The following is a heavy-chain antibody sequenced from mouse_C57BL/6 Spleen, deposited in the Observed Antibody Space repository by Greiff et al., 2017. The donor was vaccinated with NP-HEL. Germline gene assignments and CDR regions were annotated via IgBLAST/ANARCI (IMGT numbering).Heavy chain of an antibody. D-gene: IGHD5-1*01. CDR3: ARELGDYLRD. Sequence: VQLQQSGAELAKPGASVKLSCKASGYTFTSYWMHWVKQRPGQGLEWIGYINPSSGYTKYNQKFKDKATLTADKSSITAYMQLSSLTYTDSAFYYSARELGDYLRDWGQGTLVTVSA. V-gene: IGHV1-7*01. J-gene: IGHJ3*01. CDR2: INPSSGYT. CDR1: GYTFTSYW.